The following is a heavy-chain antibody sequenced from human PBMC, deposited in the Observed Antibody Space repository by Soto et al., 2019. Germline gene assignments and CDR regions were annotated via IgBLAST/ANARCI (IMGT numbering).Heavy chain of an antibody. V-gene: IGHV3-23*01. CDR2: ISGSGGST. Sequence: GGSLRLXCAASGFTFSSYAMSWVRQAPGKGLEWVSAISGSGGSTYYADSVKGRFTISRDNSKNTLYLQMNSLRAEDTAVYYCAKEWAATVTPYGPNFDYWGQGTLVTVSS. CDR3: AKEWAATVTPYGPNFDY. CDR1: GFTFSSYA. D-gene: IGHD4-17*01. J-gene: IGHJ4*02.